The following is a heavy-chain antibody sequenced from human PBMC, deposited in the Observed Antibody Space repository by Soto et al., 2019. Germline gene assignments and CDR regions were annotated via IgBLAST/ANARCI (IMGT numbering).Heavy chain of an antibody. CDR3: ATIRATGNWFDP. D-gene: IGHD5-12*01. CDR1: GGTFSSYA. CDR2: IIPIDGTT. J-gene: IGHJ5*02. Sequence: GASVKVSCKASGGTFSSYAISWVRQAPGQGLEWMGGIIPIDGTTNYTQKFQGRVTMTEDTSTDTAYMGLSSLRSEDTAVYYCATIRATGNWFDPWGQGTLVTVSS. V-gene: IGHV1-69*06.